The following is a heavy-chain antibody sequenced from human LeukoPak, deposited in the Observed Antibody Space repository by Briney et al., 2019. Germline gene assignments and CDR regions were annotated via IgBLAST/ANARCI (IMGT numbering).Heavy chain of an antibody. V-gene: IGHV3-11*01. CDR1: GFTFSDYY. J-gene: IGHJ6*02. Sequence: GGSLRLSCAASGFTFSDYYMSWIRQAPGKGLEWVSYISSSGSTIYYADSVKGRFTISRDNAKNSLYLQMNSLRAEDTAVYYCARDELPMSNYYYYYGMDVWGQGTTVTVSS. CDR3: ARDELPMSNYYYYYGMDV. D-gene: IGHD2-15*01. CDR2: ISSSGSTI.